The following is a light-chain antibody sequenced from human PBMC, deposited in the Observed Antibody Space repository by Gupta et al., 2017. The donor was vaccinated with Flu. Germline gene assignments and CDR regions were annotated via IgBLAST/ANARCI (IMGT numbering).Light chain of an antibody. CDR1: EDIKKL. CDR2: EAS. V-gene: IGKV1-33*01. CDR3: QQVDKLPYT. J-gene: IGKJ2*01. Sequence: DVQMTQSPHSLSASVGDRVTLTCQASEDIKKLLNWFQQKPGQAPKLLIYEASNLKTGVPSRFSGGGSGTDFTFTINSLRREDVATYYCQQVDKLPYTFGLGTKIEI.